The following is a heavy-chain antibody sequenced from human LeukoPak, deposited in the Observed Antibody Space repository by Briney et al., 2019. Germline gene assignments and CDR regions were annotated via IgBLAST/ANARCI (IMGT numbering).Heavy chain of an antibody. CDR3: ARDNVPGFFDS. Sequence: SETLSLTCTVSGYSISSGYYWGWIRQPPGKGLEWIGSIYHSGTTYYNPSLKSRVTISVDPSKNQFSLMLRSLTAADTAFYYCARDNVPGFFDSWGQGALVTVSS. CDR2: IYHSGTT. D-gene: IGHD2-8*01. J-gene: IGHJ4*02. V-gene: IGHV4-38-2*02. CDR1: GYSISSGYY.